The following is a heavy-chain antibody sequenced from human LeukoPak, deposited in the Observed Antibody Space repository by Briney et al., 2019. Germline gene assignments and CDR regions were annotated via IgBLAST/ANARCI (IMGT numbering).Heavy chain of an antibody. D-gene: IGHD5-12*01. CDR2: IYYSGRT. J-gene: IGHJ5*02. CDR3: ASGYGYVDCFDL. V-gene: IGHV4-39*01. CDR1: GGSISSSSNY. Sequence: PSETLSLTCTVSGGSISSSSNYWGWIRQPPGKGLEWIGTIYYSGRTYYNPSLKRRVTISVDTSKNQFSLKLSSVTAADRAVYYCASGYGYVDCFDLWGQGTLSPSPQ.